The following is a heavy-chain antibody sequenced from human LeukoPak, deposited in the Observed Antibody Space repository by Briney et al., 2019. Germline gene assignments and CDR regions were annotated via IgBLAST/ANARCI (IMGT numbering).Heavy chain of an antibody. Sequence: ASVKVSCKASGYTFTGYYMHWVRQAPGQGLEWMGWINPNSGGTNYAQKFQGRVTMTRDTSISTAYMELSRLRSDDTAVYYCARDGPYSGSYYDYWGQGTLVTVSS. D-gene: IGHD1-26*01. J-gene: IGHJ4*02. CDR1: GYTFTGYY. CDR3: ARDGPYSGSYYDY. CDR2: INPNSGGT. V-gene: IGHV1-2*02.